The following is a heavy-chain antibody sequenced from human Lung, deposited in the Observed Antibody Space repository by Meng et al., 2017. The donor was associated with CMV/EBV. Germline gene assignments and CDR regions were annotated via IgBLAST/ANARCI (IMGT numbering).Heavy chain of an antibody. J-gene: IGHJ6*02. CDR1: GGTFSSYA. V-gene: IGHV1-69*05. D-gene: IGHD2-2*01. Sequence: SVKVSCKASGGTFSSYAISWVRQAPGQGLEWMGGIIPIFGTANYAQKFQGRVTITTDESTSTAYMELSSLRSEDTVVYYCAGEGGCSSTSCYYYYGMDVWGQGTXVTVSS. CDR3: AGEGGCSSTSCYYYYGMDV. CDR2: IIPIFGTA.